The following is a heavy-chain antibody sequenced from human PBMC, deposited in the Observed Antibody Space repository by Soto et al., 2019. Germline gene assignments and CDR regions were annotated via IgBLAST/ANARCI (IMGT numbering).Heavy chain of an antibody. CDR2: IWHDGGNK. V-gene: IGHV3-33*01. CDR1: GFTFSSYG. CDR3: ARDGDVNTGFGKDY. Sequence: QVQLVESGGGVVKPGRSLRLSCAASGFTFSSYGMHWVRQAPGQGLEWVAFIWHDGGNKFYAASVKCRFTISRDNSKNTLYLQMTSLSAEDTAMYYCARDGDVNTGFGKDYWGQGTLVTVSS. D-gene: IGHD3-16*01. J-gene: IGHJ4*02.